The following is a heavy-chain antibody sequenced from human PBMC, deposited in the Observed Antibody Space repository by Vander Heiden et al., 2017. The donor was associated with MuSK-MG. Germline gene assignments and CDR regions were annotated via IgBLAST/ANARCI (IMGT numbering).Heavy chain of an antibody. CDR3: ASSDIVITPVPYV. CDR1: GGPVSSISYY. CDR2: IYFGGSP. D-gene: IGHD2-2*01. Sequence: QVQLQESGPGLVKPSETLSLTCSVSGGPVSSISYYWNFFRQPPGKELEWIGYIYFGGSPKYNPSLKSRVTISVDTSKNQVSLRLTSVTAADTAVYYCASSDIVITPVPYVWGKGTTVTVSS. V-gene: IGHV4-61*01. J-gene: IGHJ6*03.